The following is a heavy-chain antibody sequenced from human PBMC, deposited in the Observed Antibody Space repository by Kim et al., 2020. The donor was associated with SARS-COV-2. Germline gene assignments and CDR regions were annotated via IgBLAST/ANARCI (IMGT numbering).Heavy chain of an antibody. J-gene: IGHJ6*03. CDR2: IRSRAYGGTT. D-gene: IGHD3-3*01. CDR1: GFTFGDYA. Sequence: GGSLRLSCITSGFTFGDYAMGWVRQAPGKGLEWVGFIRSRAYGGTTEYGASVKDSFTISRDDSKSIAYLQMNSLKTEVTAVYYCTSDAVIAIFGVGTRRSDNYYMDGWDKGTAVTVSS. CDR3: TSDAVIAIFGVGTRRSDNYYMDG. V-gene: IGHV3-49*04.